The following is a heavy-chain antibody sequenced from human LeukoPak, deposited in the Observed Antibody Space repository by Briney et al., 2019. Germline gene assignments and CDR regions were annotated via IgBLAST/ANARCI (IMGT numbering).Heavy chain of an antibody. CDR1: GGSVSSSNNC. CDR3: VRSRMGDGYNFAH. D-gene: IGHD5-24*01. Sequence: SETLSLTCTVSGGSVSSSNNCWGWICQPPEKGLERIASLCSGGTSYSNPSVKSRVTISADTSNNQFSPRVISMTAADTAIYYCVRSRMGDGYNFAHWGQGTLVTVSS. CDR2: LCSGGTS. J-gene: IGHJ4*02. V-gene: IGHV4-39*01.